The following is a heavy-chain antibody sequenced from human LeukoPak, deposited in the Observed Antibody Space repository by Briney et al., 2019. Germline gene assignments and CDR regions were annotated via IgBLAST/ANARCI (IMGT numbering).Heavy chain of an antibody. CDR2: ISGSGGST. CDR1: GFTFRNYA. Sequence: GGSLRLSCAASGFTFRNYAMSWVRQAPGKGLEWVSVISGSGGSTHYSDSVKGRFTVSRDNAKNSLYLQMNSLTAEDTAVYYCARDHDWAFDYWGQGTVVTVSS. D-gene: IGHD3-9*01. V-gene: IGHV3-23*01. CDR3: ARDHDWAFDY. J-gene: IGHJ4*02.